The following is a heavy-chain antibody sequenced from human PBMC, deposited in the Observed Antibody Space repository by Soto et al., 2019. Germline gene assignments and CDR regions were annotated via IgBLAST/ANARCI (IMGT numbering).Heavy chain of an antibody. Sequence: SETLSLTCTVSGGSISSYYWSWIRQPPGKGLEWIGYIYYSGSTNYNPSLKSRVTISVDTSKNQFSLKLSSVTAADTAVYYCARRFRAARPNSYYFDYWGQGTLVTVSS. V-gene: IGHV4-59*08. CDR3: ARRFRAARPNSYYFDY. CDR1: GGSISSYY. J-gene: IGHJ4*02. D-gene: IGHD6-6*01. CDR2: IYYSGST.